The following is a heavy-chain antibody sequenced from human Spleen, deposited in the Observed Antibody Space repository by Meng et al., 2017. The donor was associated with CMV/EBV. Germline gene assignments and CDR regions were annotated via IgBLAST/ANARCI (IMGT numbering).Heavy chain of an antibody. J-gene: IGHJ4*02. V-gene: IGHV3-23*01. CDR1: GFTFSDYD. D-gene: IGHD3-3*01. CDR3: TKPYDFWSGQTVDY. Sequence: SGFTFSDYDMNWVRQAPGKGLEWVSDISGSGGSTHYADSVKGRFTISRDNSKNTLYLQMNSLRAEDTAVYYCTKPYDFWSGQTVDYWGQGTLVTVSS. CDR2: ISGSGGST.